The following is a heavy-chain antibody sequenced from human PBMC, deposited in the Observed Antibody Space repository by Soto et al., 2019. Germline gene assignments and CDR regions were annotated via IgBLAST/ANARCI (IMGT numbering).Heavy chain of an antibody. Sequence: SVKVSCKASGGTFSSYAISWVRQAPGQGLEWMGGIIPIFGTANYAQKFQGRVTITADESTSTAYMELSSLRSEDTAVYYCAKYCSSTSCYRDYYYYGMDVWGQGATVTVSS. CDR3: AKYCSSTSCYRDYYYYGMDV. CDR1: GGTFSSYA. CDR2: IIPIFGTA. D-gene: IGHD2-2*02. J-gene: IGHJ6*02. V-gene: IGHV1-69*13.